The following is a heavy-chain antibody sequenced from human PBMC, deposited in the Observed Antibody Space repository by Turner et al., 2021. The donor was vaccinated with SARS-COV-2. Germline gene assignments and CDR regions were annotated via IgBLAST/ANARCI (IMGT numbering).Heavy chain of an antibody. CDR1: GGTFSSYA. Sequence: QVQLVQSGAEVKKPGSSVKVSCKAAGGTFSSYAISWVRQAPGQGLEWMGGIIPIFGTTSYAQKFQGRVTITEDESTNTAYMELSSLRSEDTAVYYCARVDGYYDSRGYSNDYWGQGTLVTVSS. V-gene: IGHV1-69*13. CDR3: ARVDGYYDSRGYSNDY. J-gene: IGHJ4*02. D-gene: IGHD3-22*01. CDR2: IIPIFGTT.